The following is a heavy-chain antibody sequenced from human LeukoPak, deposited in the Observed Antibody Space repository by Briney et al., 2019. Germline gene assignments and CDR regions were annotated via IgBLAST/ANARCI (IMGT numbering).Heavy chain of an antibody. CDR2: ISGSGGST. D-gene: IGHD2-2*01. CDR3: AKDRWGGYCSSTRCEAFDI. CDR1: GFTLSSYP. J-gene: IGHJ3*02. Sequence: PGGSLRLSCAASGFTLSSYPMSWVRQAPGKGLEWVSAISGSGGSTYYADSVKGRFTISRDNSKNTVFLQMNSLRAEDTAVYYCAKDRWGGYCSSTRCEAFDIWGQGTMVTVSS. V-gene: IGHV3-23*01.